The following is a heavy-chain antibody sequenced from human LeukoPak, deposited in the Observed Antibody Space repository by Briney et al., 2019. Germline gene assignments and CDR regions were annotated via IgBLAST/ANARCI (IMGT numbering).Heavy chain of an antibody. V-gene: IGHV3-23*01. D-gene: IGHD3-10*01. CDR3: APAKGRFGDFDY. CDR1: GFTFSVSA. CDR2: ISSSGVYT. Sequence: GGSLRLSCAASGFTFSVSAMSWVRQAPGKGLEWVSTISSSGVYTYYADSVKGRFTISRDNSKNMLDLQMNSLSAEDTAIYYCAPAKGRFGDFDYWGQGTLVTVSS. J-gene: IGHJ4*02.